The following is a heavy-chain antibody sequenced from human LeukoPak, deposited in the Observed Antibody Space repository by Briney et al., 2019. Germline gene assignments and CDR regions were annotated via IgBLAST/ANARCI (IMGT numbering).Heavy chain of an antibody. V-gene: IGHV4-59*01. D-gene: IGHD1-1*01. Sequence: SETLSLTCAVYGGSFSGYYWSWIRQPPGKGLEWIGYIYYSGSTNYNPSLKSRVTISVDTSKNQFSLKLSSVTAADTAVYYCARGPGTTGFNWGRGTLVTVSS. CDR2: IYYSGST. J-gene: IGHJ4*02. CDR3: ARGPGTTGFN. CDR1: GGSFSGYY.